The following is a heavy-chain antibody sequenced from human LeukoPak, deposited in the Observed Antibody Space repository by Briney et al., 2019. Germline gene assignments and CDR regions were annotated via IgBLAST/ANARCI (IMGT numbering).Heavy chain of an antibody. V-gene: IGHV1-69*13. CDR1: GGTFSSYS. D-gene: IGHD6-13*01. J-gene: IGHJ1*01. Sequence: SVKVSCKASGGTFSSYSISWVRQAPGQGLEWMGGIVPIFGTADYAQKFQGRVTITADESTSTAYMELSSLRSEDTAVYYCAREASYSSSWYLFAEYFQHWGQGTLVTVSS. CDR2: IVPIFGTA. CDR3: AREASYSSSWYLFAEYFQH.